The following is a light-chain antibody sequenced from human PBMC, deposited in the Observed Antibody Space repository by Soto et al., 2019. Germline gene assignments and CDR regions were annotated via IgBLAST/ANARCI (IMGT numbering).Light chain of an antibody. CDR1: SSNIGDNT. CDR3: QSYDNSLRRV. CDR2: ADT. V-gene: IGLV1-44*01. J-gene: IGLJ2*01. Sequence: QAVVTQPPSASGTPGQRVAISCSGSSSNIGDNTVNWYQQLPGTAPKLLIYADTNRPSGVPDRFSGSKSGASASLAITGLQAEDEADYYCQSYDNSLRRVFGGGTKLTVL.